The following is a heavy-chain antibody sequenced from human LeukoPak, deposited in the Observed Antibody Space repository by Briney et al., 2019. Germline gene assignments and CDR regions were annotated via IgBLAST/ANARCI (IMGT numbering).Heavy chain of an antibody. D-gene: IGHD2-15*01. CDR1: GFTFSSYW. CDR3: ARVDGYCSGGSCYGSDP. V-gene: IGHV3-7*01. Sequence: HPGGSLRLSCAASGFTFSSYWMSWVRQAPGKGLEWVANIKQDGSEKYYVDSVKGRFTISRDNAKNSLYLQMNSLRAEDTAVYYCARVDGYCSGGSCYGSDPWGQGTLVTVSS. CDR2: IKQDGSEK. J-gene: IGHJ5*02.